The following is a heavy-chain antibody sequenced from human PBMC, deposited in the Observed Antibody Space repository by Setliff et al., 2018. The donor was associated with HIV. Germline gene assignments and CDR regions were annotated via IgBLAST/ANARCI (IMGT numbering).Heavy chain of an antibody. CDR1: GGSISSYY. D-gene: IGHD6-13*01. V-gene: IGHV4-59*01. J-gene: IGHJ6*03. CDR3: ARGSSWQYYYYYMDV. Sequence: SETLSLTCTVSGGSISSYYWSWIRQPPGKGLEWIGYIYYSGSTNYNPSLKSRVTISVDTSKNQFSLKLSSVTAADTAVYYCARGSSWQYYYYYMDVWGKGTTVTVSS. CDR2: IYYSGST.